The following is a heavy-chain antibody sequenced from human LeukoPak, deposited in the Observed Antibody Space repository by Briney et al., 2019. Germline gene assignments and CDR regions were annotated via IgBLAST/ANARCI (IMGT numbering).Heavy chain of an antibody. V-gene: IGHV3-15*01. CDR3: LRPMAFDI. J-gene: IGHJ3*02. Sequence: GGCLRLSCAASGFTFSNAWMRWVRQAPGKGLEWVGRIKSKTDGRTTDYAAPVKGRFTISRDDSKNTLDLQMNSLKTEDTAVYYCLRPMAFDIWGEGTMVTVSS. CDR1: GFTFSNAW. D-gene: IGHD3-16*01. CDR2: IKSKTDGRTT.